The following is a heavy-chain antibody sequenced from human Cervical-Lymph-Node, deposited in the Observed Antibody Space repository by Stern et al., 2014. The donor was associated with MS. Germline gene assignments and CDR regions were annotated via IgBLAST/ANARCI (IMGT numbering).Heavy chain of an antibody. CDR3: ASYYDSSTRVDY. J-gene: IGHJ4*02. CDR2: IIPILGIA. D-gene: IGHD3-22*01. CDR1: GGTFSSYT. Sequence: DQLVESGAEVKKPGSSVKVSCKASGGTFSSYTISWVRQAPGQGLEWMGRIIPILGIANYAQKFQGRVTITADKSTSTAYMELSSLRSEDTAVYYCASYYDSSTRVDYWGQGTLVTVSS. V-gene: IGHV1-69*02.